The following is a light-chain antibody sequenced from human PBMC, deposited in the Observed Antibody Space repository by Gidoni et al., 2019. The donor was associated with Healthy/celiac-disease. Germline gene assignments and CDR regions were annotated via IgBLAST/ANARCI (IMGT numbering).Light chain of an antibody. Sequence: DIEMTQSPSSLSASVGDRVTITCRASQCISKYLAWYQQKPGKVPKLLIYAASSLQSGVPSRFSGSGSGTDFTLTISSLQPEDVATYYCQQYNSAPLTFGGGTKVEIK. CDR3: QQYNSAPLT. CDR2: AAS. V-gene: IGKV1-27*01. J-gene: IGKJ4*01. CDR1: QCISKY.